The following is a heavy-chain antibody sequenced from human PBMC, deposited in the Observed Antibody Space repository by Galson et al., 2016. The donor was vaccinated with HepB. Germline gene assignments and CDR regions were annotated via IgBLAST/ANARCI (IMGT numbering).Heavy chain of an antibody. CDR1: GGSISSGDNS. D-gene: IGHD4-17*01. CDR2: IYDSGST. Sequence: LTCTVSGGSISSGDNSWSWIRQPPGKGLEWIGYIYDSGSTFYNPSLRGRVTISVDRSNNQFSLKLTSVTAADTAVYYCAREGGFGDPYYFDYWGQGTLVTVSS. J-gene: IGHJ4*02. CDR3: AREGGFGDPYYFDY. V-gene: IGHV4-30-2*01.